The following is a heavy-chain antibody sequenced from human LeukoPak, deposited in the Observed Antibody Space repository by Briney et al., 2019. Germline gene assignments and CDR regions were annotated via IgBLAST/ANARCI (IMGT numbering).Heavy chain of an antibody. D-gene: IGHD4-23*01. J-gene: IGHJ4*02. Sequence: NPSETLSLTCAVYGGSFSGYYWSWIRQHPGKGLEWIGYIYYSGSTYYNPSLKSRGTISVDTSKNQFSLKLSSVTAADTAVYYCARDIGVDYGGNYFDYWGQGTLVTVSS. CDR3: ARDIGVDYGGNYFDY. CDR1: GGSFSGYY. V-gene: IGHV4-31*11. CDR2: IYYSGST.